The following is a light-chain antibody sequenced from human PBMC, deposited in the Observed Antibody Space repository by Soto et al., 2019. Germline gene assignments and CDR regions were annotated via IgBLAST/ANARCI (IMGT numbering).Light chain of an antibody. V-gene: IGKV3D-20*02. J-gene: IGKJ5*01. CDR1: QSVTSSY. Sequence: EIVLTQSPDTLSLSPGERATLSCRASQSVTSSYLAWYQLKPGQAPRLLIYGASSRATGIPARFSGSGSGTDFTLTISSLEPEDFAVYYCQQRSNWPITFGQGTRLEIK. CDR3: QQRSNWPIT. CDR2: GAS.